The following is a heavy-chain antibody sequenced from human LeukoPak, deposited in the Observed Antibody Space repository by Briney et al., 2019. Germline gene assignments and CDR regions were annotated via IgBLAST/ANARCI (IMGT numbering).Heavy chain of an antibody. CDR3: ARGYPYDSSGYYGGVEAFDI. V-gene: IGHV4-31*03. D-gene: IGHD3-22*01. J-gene: IGHJ3*02. Sequence: SETLSLTCTVSGGSISSGGYYWSWIRQHPGKGLEWIGYIYYSGSTNYNPSRKSRFTIAVDTSKNQFSLKLRSVTAADTAVYYCARGYPYDSSGYYGGVEAFDIWGQGTMVTVSS. CDR2: IYYSGST. CDR1: GGSISSGGYY.